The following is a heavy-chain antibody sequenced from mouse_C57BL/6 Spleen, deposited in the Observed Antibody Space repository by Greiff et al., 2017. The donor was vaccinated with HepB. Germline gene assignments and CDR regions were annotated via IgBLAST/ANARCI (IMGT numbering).Heavy chain of an antibody. J-gene: IGHJ2*01. D-gene: IGHD2-1*01. Sequence: QVQLQQPGAELVMPGASVKLSCKASGYTFTSYWMHWVKQRPGQGLEWIGEIDPSDSYTNYNQKFKGKSTLTVDKSSSTAYMQLSSLTSEDSAVYYCARRRAYGNYDYFDYWGQGTTLTVSS. V-gene: IGHV1-69*01. CDR3: ARRRAYGNYDYFDY. CDR2: IDPSDSYT. CDR1: GYTFTSYW.